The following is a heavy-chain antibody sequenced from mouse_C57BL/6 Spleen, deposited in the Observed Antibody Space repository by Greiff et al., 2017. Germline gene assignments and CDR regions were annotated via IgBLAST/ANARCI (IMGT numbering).Heavy chain of an antibody. V-gene: IGHV1-55*01. CDR2: IYPGSGST. Sequence: VQLQQPGAELVKPGASVKMSCKASGYTFTSYWITWVKQRPGQGLEWIGDIYPGSGSTNYNEKFKSKATLTVDTSSSTAYMQLSSLTSEDSAVYYCARNFYYYGSSYGDYAMDYWGQGTSVTVSP. CDR1: GYTFTSYW. CDR3: ARNFYYYGSSYGDYAMDY. J-gene: IGHJ4*01. D-gene: IGHD1-1*01.